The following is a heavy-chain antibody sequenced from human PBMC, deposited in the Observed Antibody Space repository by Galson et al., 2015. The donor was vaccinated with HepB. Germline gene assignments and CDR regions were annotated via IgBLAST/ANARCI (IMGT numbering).Heavy chain of an antibody. CDR1: GYTFTTYP. V-gene: IGHV1-3*01. Sequence: SVKVSCKASGYTFTTYPINWVRQAPGQGLEWMGWINPGNGDTGYSQKFLGRLTIARDTSSNTDNMELNSLRSEDTAVYYCARKNYYSAGMYHFDYWGQGTLVTVSS. D-gene: IGHD3-10*01. J-gene: IGHJ4*02. CDR3: ARKNYYSAGMYHFDY. CDR2: INPGNGDT.